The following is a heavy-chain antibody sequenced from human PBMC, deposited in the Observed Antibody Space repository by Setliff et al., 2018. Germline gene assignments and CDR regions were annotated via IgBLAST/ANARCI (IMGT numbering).Heavy chain of an antibody. D-gene: IGHD4-4*01. CDR1: GGSISSGGYY. J-gene: IGHJ3*02. Sequence: SETLSLTCTVSGGSISSGGYYWSWIRQHPGKGLEWIGYIYYSGNTYYNPSLKSRVTISVDTSKNQFSLKLSSATAADTAVYYCARDPLTTNRRRAFDIWGQGTMVTVSS. V-gene: IGHV4-31*03. CDR2: IYYSGNT. CDR3: ARDPLTTNRRRAFDI.